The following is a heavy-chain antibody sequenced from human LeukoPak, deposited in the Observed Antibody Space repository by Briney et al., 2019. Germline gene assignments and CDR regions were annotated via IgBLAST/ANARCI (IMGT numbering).Heavy chain of an antibody. V-gene: IGHV3-66*01. CDR2: IYSGGST. J-gene: IGHJ4*02. CDR3: ARVKGDYEFDY. CDR1: GFTVSSKY. Sequence: PGGSLRLSCVASGFTVSSKYMTWVRQAPGKGLEWVSVIYSGGSTYSADSVKGRFTISRDNSKNTLYLQMNSLRAEDTAVYHCARVKGDYEFDYWGQGTLVTVSS. D-gene: IGHD4-17*01.